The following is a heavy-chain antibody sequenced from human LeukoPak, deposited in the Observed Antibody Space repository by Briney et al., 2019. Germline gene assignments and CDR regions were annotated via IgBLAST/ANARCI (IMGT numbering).Heavy chain of an antibody. CDR2: ISAYNGNT. CDR3: AXXXXXXXXGSYRPGDY. CDR1: GYTFTSYG. V-gene: IGHV1-18*01. Sequence: GASVKVSCKASGYTFTSYGISWVRQAPGQGLEWMGWISAYNGNTNYAQKLQGRVTMTTDTSTSTAYMELRSLRSDDTAVYYCAXXXXXXXXGSYRPGDYWGQGTLVTVSS. J-gene: IGHJ4*02. D-gene: IGHD3-16*02.